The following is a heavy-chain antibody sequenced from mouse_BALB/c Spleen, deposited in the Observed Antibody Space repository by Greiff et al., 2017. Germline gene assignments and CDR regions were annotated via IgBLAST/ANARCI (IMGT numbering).Heavy chain of an antibody. Sequence: AAELARPGASVKMSCKASGYTFTSYTMHWVKQRPGQGLEWIGYINPSSGYTEYNQKFKDKTTLTADKSSSTAYMQLSSLTSEDSAVYYCARSKGYGPYYFDYWGQGTTLTVSS. CDR3: ARSKGYGPYYFDY. CDR2: INPSSGYT. CDR1: GYTFTSYT. D-gene: IGHD1-1*02. V-gene: IGHV1-4*02. J-gene: IGHJ2*01.